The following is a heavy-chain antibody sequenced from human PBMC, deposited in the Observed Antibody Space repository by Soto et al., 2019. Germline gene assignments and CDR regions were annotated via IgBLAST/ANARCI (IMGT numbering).Heavy chain of an antibody. CDR1: GGTFSRYA. D-gene: IGHD3-10*01. CDR2: IIPGLGTI. J-gene: IGHJ4*02. CDR3: ARDGLIRGAIIGNFDY. Sequence: QVQLVQSGAEVKKPGSSVKVSCKASGGTFSRYAVSWVRQAPGQGLEWMGGIIPGLGTINYAQKFQGRVTITADESTNTAYMELSSLRSEDTAVYYCARDGLIRGAIIGNFDYWGQGTLVTVSS. V-gene: IGHV1-69*01.